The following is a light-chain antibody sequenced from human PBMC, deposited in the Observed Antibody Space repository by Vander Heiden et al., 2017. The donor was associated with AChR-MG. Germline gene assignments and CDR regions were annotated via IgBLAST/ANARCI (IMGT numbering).Light chain of an antibody. Sequence: DIQMTQSHASLPASVGDRAPITCRASQPISSYLNWYQQKPGKAPKLLIYAASSLQSGVPSRFSGSGSGTDFSLTISSLQPEDSATYYCQQSYSNPSTFGPGTKLEIK. V-gene: IGKV1-39*01. J-gene: IGKJ2*01. CDR1: QPISSY. CDR3: QQSYSNPST. CDR2: AAS.